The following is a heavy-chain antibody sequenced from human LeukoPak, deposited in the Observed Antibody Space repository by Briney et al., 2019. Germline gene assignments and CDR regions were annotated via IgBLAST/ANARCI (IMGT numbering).Heavy chain of an antibody. D-gene: IGHD1-26*01. CDR3: AREGSAALDTNWFDP. Sequence: GGSLRLSCAASGFTFSTYSMNWVRQAPGKGLEWVSYISSGSSTIYYADSVRGRFTISRDNAKNSLYLQMNSLRDEDTAVYYCAREGSAALDTNWFDPWGQGTQVTVPS. CDR2: ISSGSSTI. CDR1: GFTFSTYS. V-gene: IGHV3-48*02. J-gene: IGHJ5*02.